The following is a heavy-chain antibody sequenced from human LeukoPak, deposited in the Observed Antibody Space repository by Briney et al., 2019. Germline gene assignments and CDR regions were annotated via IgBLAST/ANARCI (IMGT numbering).Heavy chain of an antibody. V-gene: IGHV3-33*01. CDR2: IWYDGSNK. J-gene: IGHJ4*02. D-gene: IGHD5-12*01. CDR3: ARDRGASIVATIFDY. Sequence: GRSLRLSCAASGFTFSSYGMHWVRQAPGKGLEWVAVIWYDGSNKYYADSVKGRFTISRDNSKNTLYLQMNSLRAEDTAVYYCARDRGASIVATIFDYWGQGTLVTVSS. CDR1: GFTFSSYG.